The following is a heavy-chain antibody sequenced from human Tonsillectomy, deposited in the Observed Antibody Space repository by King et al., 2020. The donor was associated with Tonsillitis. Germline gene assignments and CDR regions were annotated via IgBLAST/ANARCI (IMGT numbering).Heavy chain of an antibody. J-gene: IGHJ4*02. Sequence: VQLVESGGGLVQPGGSLRLSCAASGFTVSGHYMTWVRQSPGKGLEWVSVMYSSGSTYYADSVKVRFIMSRDNSKNTLYLQMNSLRADDTAVYYFAREQTGLDFWGQGTLVTVSS. CDR3: AREQTGLDF. CDR2: MYSSGST. V-gene: IGHV3-66*01. CDR1: GFTVSGHY. D-gene: IGHD1-14*01.